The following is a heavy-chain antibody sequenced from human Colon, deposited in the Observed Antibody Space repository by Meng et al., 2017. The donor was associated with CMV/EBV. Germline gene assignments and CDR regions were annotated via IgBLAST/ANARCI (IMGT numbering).Heavy chain of an antibody. Sequence: SETLSLTCAVSGDSIGRRLWWSWVRQPPGKGLEWPGEISHSGDTKYKSSLQSRVTISADMTKNHFSLKLTSVTAADTGVYFCARSPGWYSLDYWGQGILVTVSS. CDR1: GDSIGRRLW. CDR3: ARSPGWYSLDY. J-gene: IGHJ4*02. CDR2: ISHSGDT. V-gene: IGHV4-4*02. D-gene: IGHD2-15*01.